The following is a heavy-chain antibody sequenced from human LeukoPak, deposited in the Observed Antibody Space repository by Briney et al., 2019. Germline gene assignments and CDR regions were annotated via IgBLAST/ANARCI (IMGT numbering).Heavy chain of an antibody. CDR1: GDSVSSNSAA. Sequence: SQTLSLTCAISGDSVSSNSAAWNWIRQSPSRGLEWLGRTYYRSKWYNDCAVSVKSRITINPDTSKNQFSLQLNSVTPEDTAVYYCARESPDTMIVVVIHANDAFDIWGQGTMVTVSS. J-gene: IGHJ3*02. D-gene: IGHD3-22*01. CDR2: TYYRSKWYN. V-gene: IGHV6-1*01. CDR3: ARESPDTMIVVVIHANDAFDI.